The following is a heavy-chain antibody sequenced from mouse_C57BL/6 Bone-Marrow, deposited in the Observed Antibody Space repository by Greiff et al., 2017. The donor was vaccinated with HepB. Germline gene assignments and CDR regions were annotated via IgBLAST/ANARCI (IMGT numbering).Heavy chain of an antibody. Sequence: VQGVESGPGLVAPSQSLSITCTVSGFSLTSYAISWVRQPPGKGLEWLGVIWTGGGTNYNSALKSRLSISKDNSKSQVFLKMNSLQTDDTARYYCARTAQAHYYAMDYWGQGTSVTVSS. V-gene: IGHV2-9-1*01. CDR3: ARTAQAHYYAMDY. CDR2: IWTGGGT. J-gene: IGHJ4*01. CDR1: GFSLTSYA. D-gene: IGHD3-2*02.